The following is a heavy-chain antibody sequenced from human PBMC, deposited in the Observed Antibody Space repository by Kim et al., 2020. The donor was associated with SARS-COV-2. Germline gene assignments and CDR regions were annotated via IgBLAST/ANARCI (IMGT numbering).Heavy chain of an antibody. Sequence: RTKYNPSLKTRITISVDTANNQFSLNLRSVTAADTAVYYCAGYGETQLDYWGQGTLVTVSS. CDR3: AGYGETQLDY. CDR2: RT. D-gene: IGHD5-12*01. J-gene: IGHJ4*02. V-gene: IGHV4-59*12.